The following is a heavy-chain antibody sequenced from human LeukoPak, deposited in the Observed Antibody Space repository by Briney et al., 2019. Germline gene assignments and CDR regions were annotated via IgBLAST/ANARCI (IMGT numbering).Heavy chain of an antibody. CDR1: GFTFSSYA. Sequence: GGSLRLSCAASGFTFSSYAMSWVRQAPGKGLEWVSAISGSGGSTYYADSVKGRFTISRDNSKNTLYLQMNSLRAEDTAVYYCAILPGIAAAGHYYYGMDVWGQGTTVTVSS. V-gene: IGHV3-23*01. CDR2: ISGSGGST. J-gene: IGHJ6*02. D-gene: IGHD6-13*01. CDR3: AILPGIAAAGHYYYGMDV.